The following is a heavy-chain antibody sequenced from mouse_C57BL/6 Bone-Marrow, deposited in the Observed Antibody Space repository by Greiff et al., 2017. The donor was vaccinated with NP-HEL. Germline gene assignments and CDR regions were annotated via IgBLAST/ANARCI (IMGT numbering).Heavy chain of an antibody. CDR3: ARSDDGYYSFAY. V-gene: IGHV1-61*01. CDR1: GYTFTSYW. J-gene: IGHJ3*01. CDR2: IYPSDSET. D-gene: IGHD2-3*01. Sequence: QVQLQQPGAELVRPGSSVKLSCKASGYTFTSYWMDWVKQRPGQGLEWIGNIYPSDSETYYNQKFKDKATLTVDKSSSTAYMQLSSLTSEDSAVYYCARSDDGYYSFAYWGQGTLVTVSA.